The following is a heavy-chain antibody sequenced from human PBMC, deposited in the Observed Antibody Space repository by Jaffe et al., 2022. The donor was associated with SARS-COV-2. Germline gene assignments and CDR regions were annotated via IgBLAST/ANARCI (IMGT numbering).Heavy chain of an antibody. CDR3: ARAFLILGGSGSYGLDY. D-gene: IGHD3-10*01. CDR2: ISSSSSYI. Sequence: EVQLVESGGGLVKPGGSLRLSCAASGFTFSSYSMNWVRQAPGKGLEWVSSISSSSSYIYYADSVKGRFTISRDNAKNSLYLQMNSLRAEDTAVYYCARAFLILGGSGSYGLDYWGQGTLVTVSS. J-gene: IGHJ4*02. V-gene: IGHV3-21*01. CDR1: GFTFSSYS.